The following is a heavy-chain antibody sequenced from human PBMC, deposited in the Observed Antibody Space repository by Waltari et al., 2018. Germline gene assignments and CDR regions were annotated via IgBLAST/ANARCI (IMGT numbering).Heavy chain of an antibody. CDR1: GYSISSGSY. Sequence: QVQLQESGPGLVKPSETLSLTCAVSGYSISSGSYWGWIRPPPGKGLEWIGSIYHSGSTYYNPSLKSRVTISVDTSKNQFSLKLSSVTAADTAVYYCARGEEPYSSSSLGFDYWGQGTLVTVSS. CDR3: ARGEEPYSSSSLGFDY. J-gene: IGHJ4*02. D-gene: IGHD6-6*01. V-gene: IGHV4-38-2*01. CDR2: IYHSGST.